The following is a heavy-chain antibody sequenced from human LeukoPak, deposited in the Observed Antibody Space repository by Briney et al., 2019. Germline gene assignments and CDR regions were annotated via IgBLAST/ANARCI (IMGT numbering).Heavy chain of an antibody. CDR1: GFTFSRYW. Sequence: PGGSLRLSCAVSGFTFSRYWMTWVRQAPGKGLEWVANMKENGSEIYYVDSVKGRFTISRDNAKNSLYLQMNSLRAEDTAVYYCVRDFSLTRLERPFDYWGQGTLVTVSS. V-gene: IGHV3-7*01. D-gene: IGHD1-1*01. CDR3: VRDFSLTRLERPFDY. CDR2: MKENGSEI. J-gene: IGHJ4*02.